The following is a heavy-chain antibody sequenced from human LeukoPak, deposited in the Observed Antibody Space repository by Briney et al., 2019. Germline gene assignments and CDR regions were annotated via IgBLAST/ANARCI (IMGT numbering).Heavy chain of an antibody. CDR1: GYTFTGYY. D-gene: IGHD3-10*01. Sequence: ASVKVSCKASGYTFTGYYMHWVRQAPGQGLEWMGWINPNSGATNYAQKFQGRVTMTRDTSISTASMELSSLKPDDTAVYYCARGPSITMIRGGQWYYYMDVWGKGTTVTISS. CDR3: ARGPSITMIRGGQWYYYMDV. V-gene: IGHV1-2*02. CDR2: INPNSGAT. J-gene: IGHJ6*03.